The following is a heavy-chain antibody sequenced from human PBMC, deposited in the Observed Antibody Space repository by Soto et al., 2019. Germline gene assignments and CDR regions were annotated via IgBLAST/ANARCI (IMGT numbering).Heavy chain of an antibody. J-gene: IGHJ6*02. CDR1: GGTFSSYT. Sequence: QVQLVQSGAEVKKPGSSVKVSCKASGGTFSSYTISWVRQAPGQGLEWMGRIIPILGIANYAQKFQGRVTITADKSTSTAYMELSSLRSEDTAVYDCARAKSNYYGSGSPTYYYYGMDVWGQGTTVTVSS. CDR3: ARAKSNYYGSGSPTYYYYGMDV. D-gene: IGHD3-10*01. V-gene: IGHV1-69*02. CDR2: IIPILGIA.